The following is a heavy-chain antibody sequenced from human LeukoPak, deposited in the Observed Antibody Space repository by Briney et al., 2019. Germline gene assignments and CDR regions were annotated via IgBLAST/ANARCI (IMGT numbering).Heavy chain of an antibody. D-gene: IGHD3-3*01. CDR1: GFTFSSYG. Sequence: AGGSLRLSCAASGFTFSSYGMRWVRQAPGKGLEWVADIWYDGSNKYYADSVKGRFTISRDNSKNTLYLQMNSLRAEDTAVFYCAREYYDFWSGRYYYYCGMDVWGQGTTVTVSS. CDR3: AREYYDFWSGRYYYYCGMDV. J-gene: IGHJ6*02. CDR2: IWYDGSNK. V-gene: IGHV3-33*01.